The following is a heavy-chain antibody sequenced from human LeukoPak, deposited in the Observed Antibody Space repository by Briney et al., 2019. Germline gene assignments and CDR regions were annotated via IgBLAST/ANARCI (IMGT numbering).Heavy chain of an antibody. CDR1: GSTFSSNS. CDR2: ISSRSSTI. CDR3: ARGAGSGRNHFDY. J-gene: IGHJ4*02. Sequence: PGGSLRLSCTASGSTFSSNSMNCVRQATGKGVEGVLYISSRSSTIYYADSVKGRFTISRDNATNSLYLQMNSLRAEDTAVYYCARGAGSGRNHFDYWGQGTLVTVSS. V-gene: IGHV3-48*01. D-gene: IGHD6-19*01.